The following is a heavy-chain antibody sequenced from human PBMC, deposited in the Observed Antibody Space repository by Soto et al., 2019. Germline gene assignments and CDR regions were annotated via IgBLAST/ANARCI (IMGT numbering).Heavy chain of an antibody. J-gene: IGHJ4*02. Sequence: EVQLLESGGGSVQPGGSLTLSCAASGFTFSSYAMSWVRQAPGKGLEWVSAISASAASTYYADSVKGRFTISRDNSKNTLVLQVNSLRAEDTALYYCAKGGPYSSSSYDYWGQGTLVTVSS. CDR2: ISASAAST. CDR3: AKGGPYSSSSYDY. D-gene: IGHD6-6*01. CDR1: GFTFSSYA. V-gene: IGHV3-23*01.